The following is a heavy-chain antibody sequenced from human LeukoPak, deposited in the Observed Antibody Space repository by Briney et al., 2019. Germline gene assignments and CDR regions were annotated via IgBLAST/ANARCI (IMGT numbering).Heavy chain of an antibody. CDR3: ARDNSVGDNAWWFDP. V-gene: IGHV3-30*02. Sequence: PGGSLRLSCAASRFTFSIYGMHWVRQAPGKGLEGVAFIRYDGSNKYHADTLKGRFTISRDHSKNTLYLQMNSLRDEDTAVYYCARDNSVGDNAWWFDPWGQGTLVTVSS. CDR1: RFTFSIYG. D-gene: IGHD1-26*01. CDR2: IRYDGSNK. J-gene: IGHJ5*02.